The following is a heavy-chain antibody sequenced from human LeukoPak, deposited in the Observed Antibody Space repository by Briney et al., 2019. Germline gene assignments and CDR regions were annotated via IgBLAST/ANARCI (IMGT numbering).Heavy chain of an antibody. J-gene: IGHJ5*02. V-gene: IGHV3-21*01. CDR1: GFTFSSYS. D-gene: IGHD2-2*01. Sequence: GGSLRLSCAASGFTFSSYSMNWVRQAPGKGLEWVSSISSSSYIYYADSVKGRFTISRDNAKNSLYLQMNSLRAEDTAVYYCAREYCSSTSCYSSWFDPWGQGTLVTVSS. CDR3: AREYCSSTSCYSSWFDP. CDR2: ISSSSYI.